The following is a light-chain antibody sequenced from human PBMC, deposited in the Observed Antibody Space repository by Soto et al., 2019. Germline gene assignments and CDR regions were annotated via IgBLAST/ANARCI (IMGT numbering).Light chain of an antibody. CDR2: EVS. J-gene: IGLJ1*01. Sequence: QSVLTQPASTSGSPGQSITISCTGTSSDVGNYNLVSWYQQHPGKAPKLIIYEVSKRPSGVSNRFSGSKSGNTASLTISGFQAEDEADYYCCSYAGSSTLDVFGTGTKVTVL. CDR3: CSYAGSSTLDV. CDR1: SSDVGNYNL. V-gene: IGLV2-23*02.